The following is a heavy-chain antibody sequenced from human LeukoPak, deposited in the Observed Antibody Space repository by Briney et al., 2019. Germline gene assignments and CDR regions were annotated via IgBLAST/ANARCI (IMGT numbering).Heavy chain of an antibody. V-gene: IGHV3-74*01. CDR2: INSDGSWT. Sequence: GGSLRLSCAASGNYWMHWVRQAPGKGLVWVSHINSDGSWTSYADSVKGRFTISKDNAKNTVYLQMNSLRAEDTAVYYCAKARYTPETDAENDYWGQGTLVTVSS. D-gene: IGHD5-18*01. J-gene: IGHJ4*02. CDR3: AKARYTPETDAENDY. CDR1: GNYW.